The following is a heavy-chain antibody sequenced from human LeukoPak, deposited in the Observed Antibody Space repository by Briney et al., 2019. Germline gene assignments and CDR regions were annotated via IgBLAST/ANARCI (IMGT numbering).Heavy chain of an antibody. D-gene: IGHD6-19*01. CDR2: LSGSGITT. CDR3: AKGIYSSGWSYFDH. V-gene: IGHV3-23*01. J-gene: IGHJ4*01. CDR1: GFTFSNSA. Sequence: GRSLRLSCAASGFTFSNSAMSWVRQAPGKGLEWVSTLSGSGITTYYADSVKGRFTISRDNSKNTLYLQMNSLRAEDTAIYYRAKGIYSSGWSYFDHWGHGTLVTVSS.